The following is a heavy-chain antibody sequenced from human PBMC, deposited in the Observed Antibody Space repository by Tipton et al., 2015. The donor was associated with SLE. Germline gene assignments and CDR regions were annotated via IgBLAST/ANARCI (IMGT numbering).Heavy chain of an antibody. D-gene: IGHD1-1*01. Sequence: PRLSCAASGFTFSTYAMHWVRQAPGKGLEWVAVISYDGSNKYYADSVKGRFTISRDNSKNTLYLQMNSLRVEDTAVYYCAREGNWNGEFDYWGQGTLVTVSS. CDR2: ISYDGSNK. CDR1: GFTFSTYA. CDR3: AREGNWNGEFDY. J-gene: IGHJ4*02. V-gene: IGHV3-30*04.